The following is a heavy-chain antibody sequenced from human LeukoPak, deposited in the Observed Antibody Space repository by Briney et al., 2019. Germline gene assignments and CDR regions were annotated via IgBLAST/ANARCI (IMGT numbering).Heavy chain of an antibody. V-gene: IGHV3-21*01. Sequence: GGSLRLSCAASGFTFSSYEMNWVRQAPGKGLEWVSSITSGSSYIYYADSVKGRFTISRDNAKNSLYLQMNSLRAEDTAVYYCARDPYSGSYGNYYYYFMDVWGKGTTVTISS. CDR1: GFTFSSYE. J-gene: IGHJ6*03. CDR3: ARDPYSGSYGNYYYYFMDV. D-gene: IGHD1-26*01. CDR2: ITSGSSYI.